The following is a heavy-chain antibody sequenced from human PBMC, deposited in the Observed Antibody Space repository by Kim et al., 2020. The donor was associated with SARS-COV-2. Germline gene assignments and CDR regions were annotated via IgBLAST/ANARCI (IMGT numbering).Heavy chain of an antibody. D-gene: IGHD1-26*01. CDR2: IYYSGST. CDR1: GGSISSSSYY. Sequence: SETLSLTCTVSGGSISSSSYYWGWIRQPPGKGLEWIGSIYYSGSTYYNPSLKSRVTISVDTSTNQFSLKLSSVTAADTAVYYCARRHGDPYSGSQVQHWGQGTLLTASS. V-gene: IGHV4-39*01. CDR3: ARRHGDPYSGSQVQH. J-gene: IGHJ1*01.